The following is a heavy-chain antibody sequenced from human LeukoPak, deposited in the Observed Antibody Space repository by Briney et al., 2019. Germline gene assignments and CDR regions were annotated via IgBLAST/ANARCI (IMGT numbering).Heavy chain of an antibody. CDR1: GYTFTSYA. CDR2: INACNGNT. V-gene: IGHV1-3*01. D-gene: IGHD6-19*01. CDR3: ARGRPYSSGWYYFDY. J-gene: IGHJ4*02. Sequence: ASVKVSCKASGYTFTSYAMHWVGQAPGQRREWMGWINACNGNTKYSQKFQGRVPITRDPSASTAYMELSSLRSEDTAVYYCARGRPYSSGWYYFDYWGQGTLVTVSS.